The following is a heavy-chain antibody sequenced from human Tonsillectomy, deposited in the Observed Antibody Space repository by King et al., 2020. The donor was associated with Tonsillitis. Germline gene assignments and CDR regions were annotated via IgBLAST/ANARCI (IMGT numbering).Heavy chain of an antibody. CDR1: GFTVGDYA. CDR2: IRSKAYGGTT. Sequence: VQLVESGGGLVQPGRSLRLSCTASGFTVGDYAMSWFRQAPGKGLEWVGFIRSKAYGGTTEYAASVKGRFTISRDDSKSIAYLQMNSLKTEDTAVYYCTRLRYGDYDGAYFDYWGQGTLVTVSS. D-gene: IGHD4-17*01. CDR3: TRLRYGDYDGAYFDY. V-gene: IGHV3-49*03. J-gene: IGHJ4*02.